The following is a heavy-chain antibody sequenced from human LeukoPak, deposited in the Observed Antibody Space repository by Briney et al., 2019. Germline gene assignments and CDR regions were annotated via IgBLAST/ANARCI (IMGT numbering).Heavy chain of an antibody. V-gene: IGHV4-61*02. CDR1: GGSINSGSYY. Sequence: PSETLSLTCTVSGGSINSGSYYWSWIRQPAGKGLERIGRIYTRGSTNYNPSLKSRVTISVDTSKNQFSLKLSSVTAADTAVYYCARHHRAVSRGPLDYWGQGTLVTVSS. D-gene: IGHD3-10*01. J-gene: IGHJ4*02. CDR2: IYTRGST. CDR3: ARHHRAVSRGPLDY.